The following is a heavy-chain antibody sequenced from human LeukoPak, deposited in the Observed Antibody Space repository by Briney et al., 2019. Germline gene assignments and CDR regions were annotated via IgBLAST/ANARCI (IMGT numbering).Heavy chain of an antibody. CDR3: LRGGRRDF. V-gene: IGHV3-21*01. D-gene: IGHD3-3*01. CDR1: GFNFNTET. J-gene: IGHJ4*02. CDR2: IDSSSSSK. Sequence: PGGSLRLSCAASGFNFNTETMNWVRQAPGKGLEWLSSIDSSSSSKFYAHSVRGRFIISRDNARKSLYLQMNSVTAEDTAVYFCLRGGRRDFWGQGTLLVVSS.